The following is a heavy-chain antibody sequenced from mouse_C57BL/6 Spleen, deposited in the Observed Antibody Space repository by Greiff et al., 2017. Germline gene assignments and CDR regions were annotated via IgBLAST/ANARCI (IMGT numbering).Heavy chain of an antibody. D-gene: IGHD3-3*01. CDR1: GYTFTSYW. CDR3: ARSGLGRGSAMDY. CDR2: IHPNSGST. Sequence: QVQLQQPGAELVKPGASVKLSCKASGYTFTSYWMHWVKQRPGQGLEWIGMIHPNSGSTNYNEKFKSKATLTVDKSSSTAYMQLSSLTSEDSAVYYCARSGLGRGSAMDYWGQGTSVTVSS. J-gene: IGHJ4*01. V-gene: IGHV1-64*01.